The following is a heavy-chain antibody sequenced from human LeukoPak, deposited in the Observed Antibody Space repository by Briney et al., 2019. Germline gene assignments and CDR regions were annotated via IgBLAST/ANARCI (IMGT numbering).Heavy chain of an antibody. J-gene: IGHJ4*02. V-gene: IGHV1-69*01. CDR2: IIPIFGTA. D-gene: IGHD6-6*01. CDR3: ARDLGIAARPANY. CDR1: GGTLSSYA. Sequence: GSSVKVSCKASGGTLSSYAISWVRQAPGQGLEWMGGIIPIFGTANYAQKFQGRVTITADESTSTAYMELSSLRSEDTAVYYCARDLGIAARPANYWGQGTLVTVSS.